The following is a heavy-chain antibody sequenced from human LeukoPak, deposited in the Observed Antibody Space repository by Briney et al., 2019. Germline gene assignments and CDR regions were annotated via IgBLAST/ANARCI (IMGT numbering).Heavy chain of an antibody. CDR3: ARDSGSSSWTDAFDI. J-gene: IGHJ3*02. Sequence: SETLSLTCTVSGGSISSYYWSWIRQPPGKGLEWIGYIYYSGSTNYNPSLKSRVTISVDTSKNQFSLKLSSVTAADTAVYYCARDSGSSSWTDAFDIWGQGTMVTVSS. D-gene: IGHD6-13*01. V-gene: IGHV4-59*01. CDR2: IYYSGST. CDR1: GGSISSYY.